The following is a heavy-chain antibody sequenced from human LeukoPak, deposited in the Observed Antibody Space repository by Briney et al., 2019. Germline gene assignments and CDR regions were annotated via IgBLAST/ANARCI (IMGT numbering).Heavy chain of an antibody. CDR1: PGSLDSGLYY. J-gene: IGHJ6*03. D-gene: IGHD5/OR15-5a*01. CDR3: ARETKDLNSPSWGLYDTYYYFDA. CDR2: ISNNGGN. Sequence: PSETLSLACAVSPGSLDSGLYYWTWIRQPAGKGLEWIGRISNNGGNAYNPSLRSRVTITIDTSNNRLSLKVTSVTAADTAVYYCARETKDLNSPSWGLYDTYYYFDAWGKGTTVTVSS. V-gene: IGHV4-61*02.